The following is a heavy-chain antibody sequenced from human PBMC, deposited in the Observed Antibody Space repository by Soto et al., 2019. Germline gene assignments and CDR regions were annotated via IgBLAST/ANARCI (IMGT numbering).Heavy chain of an antibody. V-gene: IGHV4-30-4*01. CDR3: ARVYVVVAATPNWFDP. CDR1: GGSISSGDYY. CDR2: IYYSGST. Sequence: PSETLSLTCTVSGGSISSGDYYWSWIRQPPGKGLEWIGYIYYSGSTYYNPSLKSRVTISVDTSKNQFSLKLSSVTAADTAVYYCARVYVVVAATPNWFDPWGQGTLVTVSS. J-gene: IGHJ5*02. D-gene: IGHD2-15*01.